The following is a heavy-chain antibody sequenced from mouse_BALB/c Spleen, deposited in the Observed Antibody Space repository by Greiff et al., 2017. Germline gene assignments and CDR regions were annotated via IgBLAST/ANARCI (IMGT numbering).Heavy chain of an antibody. CDR3: ASLYSLYAMDD. J-gene: IGHJ4*01. D-gene: IGHD1-1*01. CDR1: GFTFSSYA. Sequence: EVKVVESGGGLLKPGGSLKLSCAASGFTFSSYAMSWVRQTPEKRLEWVASISSGGSTYYPDSVKGRFTISRDNARNILHLQMSSLRSEDTAMYYCASLYSLYAMDDWGQGTSVTVSS. V-gene: IGHV5-6-5*01. CDR2: ISSGGST.